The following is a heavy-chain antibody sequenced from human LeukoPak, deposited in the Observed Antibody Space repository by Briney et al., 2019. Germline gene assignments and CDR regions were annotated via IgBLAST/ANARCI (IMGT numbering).Heavy chain of an antibody. J-gene: IGHJ5*02. CDR3: ARGELGYSYGFNWFDP. CDR2: IYPGDSDT. V-gene: IGHV5-51*01. CDR1: GYNFANYW. D-gene: IGHD5-18*01. Sequence: GESLKISCKGSGYNFANYWIGWVRQMPGKGLEWMGIIYPGDSDTRYSPSFQGQVTISADKSISTAYLQWSSLKASDTAMYYCARGELGYSYGFNWFDPWGQGTLVTVSS.